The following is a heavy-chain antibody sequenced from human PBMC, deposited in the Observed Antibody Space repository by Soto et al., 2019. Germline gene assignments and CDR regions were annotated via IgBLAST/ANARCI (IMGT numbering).Heavy chain of an antibody. J-gene: IGHJ6*03. V-gene: IGHV4-34*01. CDR1: GGSISSYF. D-gene: IGHD2-21*01. CDR2: INHLGSI. Sequence: SETLSLTCTVSGGSISSYFWSWIRQPPGMALEWIGEINHLGSINYNPSLKSRVTMSVDTSKNQFSLTLNSVTAADTATYYCARGGISHWAYFYYMDVWDRGTTVTVSS. CDR3: ARGGISHWAYFYYMDV.